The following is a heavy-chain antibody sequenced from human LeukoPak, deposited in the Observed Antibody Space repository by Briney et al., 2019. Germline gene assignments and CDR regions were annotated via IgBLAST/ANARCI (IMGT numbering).Heavy chain of an antibody. CDR1: GFTFSSYG. D-gene: IGHD2-15*01. Sequence: GGSLRLSCAASGFTFSSYGMSWVRQAPGKGLEWISGTSGSGGSTYYANSVKGRFTISRDNSRNTLYLEMNSLRAEDTAVYYCAKNGGSQCYSHLDYWGRGSLVTVSS. J-gene: IGHJ4*02. CDR3: AKNGGSQCYSHLDY. CDR2: TSGSGGST. V-gene: IGHV3-23*01.